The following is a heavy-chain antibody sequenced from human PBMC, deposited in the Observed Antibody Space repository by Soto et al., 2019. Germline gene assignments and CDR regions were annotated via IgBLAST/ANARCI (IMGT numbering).Heavy chain of an antibody. CDR2: ISGSGVST. J-gene: IGHJ4*02. V-gene: IGHV3-23*01. CDR3: AKDPFYDSSGYPSYYFGY. Sequence: GGSLRLSCASSVFTFSSYAMSWVRQAPGKGLEWVSAISGSGVSTYYADSVKGRFTISRDNSKNTLYLQMNSPRAEDTAVYYCAKDPFYDSSGYPSYYFGYWGPGTLVTVS. CDR1: VFTFSSYA. D-gene: IGHD3-22*01.